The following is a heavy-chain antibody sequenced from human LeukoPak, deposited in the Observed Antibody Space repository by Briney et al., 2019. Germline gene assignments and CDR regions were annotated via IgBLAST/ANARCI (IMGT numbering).Heavy chain of an antibody. Sequence: PGGSPRLSCAGSGFTFSLYNMHWVRQAPGKGLEWVALISFGGSPKYYADSVKGRFTISRDNSKNTLFLQMSSLKAEDTAVYYCAREGASNGYHYGMDVWGQGTTVSVS. CDR2: ISFGGSPK. V-gene: IGHV3-30*04. CDR3: AREGASNGYHYGMDV. J-gene: IGHJ6*02. CDR1: GFTFSLYN. D-gene: IGHD5-12*01.